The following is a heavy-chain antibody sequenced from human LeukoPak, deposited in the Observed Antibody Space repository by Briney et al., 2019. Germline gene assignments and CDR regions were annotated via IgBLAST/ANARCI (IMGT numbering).Heavy chain of an antibody. J-gene: IGHJ6*04. CDR2: INTYNGNT. Sequence: ASVKVSCEASGYTFTTYGITWVRQAPGQGLEWMGRINTYNGNTNYAQILQGRVTMTTDTSTSTAYMELRSLRSDDTAVYYCASLKLPVWGKGTTVTVSS. D-gene: IGHD1-7*01. CDR3: ASLKLPV. CDR1: GYTFTTYG. V-gene: IGHV1-18*01.